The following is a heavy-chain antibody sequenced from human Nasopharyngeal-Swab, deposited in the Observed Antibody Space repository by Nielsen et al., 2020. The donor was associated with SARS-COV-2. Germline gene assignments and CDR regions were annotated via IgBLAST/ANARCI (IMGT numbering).Heavy chain of an antibody. CDR2: INHSGST. Sequence: WIRQPPGKGLEWIGEINHSGSTNYNPSLKSRVTISVDTSKNQFSLKLSSVTAADTAVYYCARAGDMRYYYYGMDVWGQGTTVT. V-gene: IGHV4-34*01. D-gene: IGHD2-21*01. J-gene: IGHJ6*02. CDR3: ARAGDMRYYYYGMDV.